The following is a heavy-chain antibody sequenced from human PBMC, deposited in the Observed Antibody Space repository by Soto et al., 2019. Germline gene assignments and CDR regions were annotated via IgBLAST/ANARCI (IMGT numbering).Heavy chain of an antibody. Sequence: EVQLVESGGGLIQPGGSLKLSCAASGFTVGNNYMSWVRQAPGKGLEWVSLIYSTGTTKYADSAKGRFTVSRDNAKNTLYLQMNSLRAEDTAVYYCAKDGRGSGSHYNSFGYWGQGTLVTVSS. V-gene: IGHV3-53*01. CDR1: GFTVGNNY. CDR2: IYSTGTT. J-gene: IGHJ4*02. D-gene: IGHD3-10*01. CDR3: AKDGRGSGSHYNSFGY.